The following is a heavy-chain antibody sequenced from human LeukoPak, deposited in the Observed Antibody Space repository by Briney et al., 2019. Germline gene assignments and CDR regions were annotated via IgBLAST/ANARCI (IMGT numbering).Heavy chain of an antibody. V-gene: IGHV3-74*01. J-gene: IGHJ3*02. Sequence: GGSLRLSCAASGFTFSTYWMHWVRQAPGKGLVWVSHINSDGSSTNYADSVRGRFTISRDNAKNTLYLQMNSLRAEDTAVYYCARDAVRGDGYNSYGFDIWGQGTMVTVSS. CDR1: GFTFSTYW. D-gene: IGHD5-24*01. CDR3: ARDAVRGDGYNSYGFDI. CDR2: INSDGSST.